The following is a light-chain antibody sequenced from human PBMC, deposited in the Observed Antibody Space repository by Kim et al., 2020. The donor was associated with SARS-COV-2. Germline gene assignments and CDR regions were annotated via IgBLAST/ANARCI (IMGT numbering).Light chain of an antibody. Sequence: VTISCTRSGGSIRSSYVHWYQQRPGSAPSTVIYDDNERPSGVPDRFSGSIDSSSNTASLTISGLRTEDEADYYCQSYDSSKDCVFGGGTQLTVL. CDR2: DDN. V-gene: IGLV6-57*03. J-gene: IGLJ3*02. CDR1: GGSIRSSY. CDR3: QSYDSSKDCV.